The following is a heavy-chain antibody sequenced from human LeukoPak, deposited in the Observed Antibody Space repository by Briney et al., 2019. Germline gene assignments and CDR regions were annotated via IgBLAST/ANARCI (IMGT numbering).Heavy chain of an antibody. Sequence: GGSLRLSCAASGFTFSSYWMTWVRQAPGKGLEWVANINQDGSEKYYVDSVKGRFTISRDNAKNTLYLQMNSLRAEDTAVYYCARGIYGNFDYWGQGSLVTVSS. CDR2: INQDGSEK. J-gene: IGHJ4*02. D-gene: IGHD3-10*01. CDR1: GFTFSSYW. V-gene: IGHV3-7*01. CDR3: ARGIYGNFDY.